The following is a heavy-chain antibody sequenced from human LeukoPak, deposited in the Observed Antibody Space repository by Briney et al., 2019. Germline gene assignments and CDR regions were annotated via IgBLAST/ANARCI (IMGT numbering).Heavy chain of an antibody. D-gene: IGHD3-9*01. J-gene: IGHJ4*02. Sequence: GESLRLSCTASGSTFNRYSMSWVRQAPGKGLEWVSHISPRRDVVYYTDSVKGRFTISRDNAKNSLYVHMSNLRAEDMAVYACVRDHDWSFDHWGQGTLVPVSS. CDR2: ISPRRDVV. CDR3: VRDHDWSFDH. V-gene: IGHV3-48*01. CDR1: GSTFNRYS.